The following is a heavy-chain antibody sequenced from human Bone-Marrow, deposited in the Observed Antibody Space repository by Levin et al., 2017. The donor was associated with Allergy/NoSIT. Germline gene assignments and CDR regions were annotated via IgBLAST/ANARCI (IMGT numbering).Heavy chain of an antibody. V-gene: IGHV3-15*01. D-gene: IGHD4-17*01. CDR2: IKSKTDGGTT. CDR1: GFTFSNAW. CDR3: TTGNDYGDYVEASYYFDY. J-gene: IGHJ4*02. Sequence: NTGGSLRLSCAASGFTFSNAWMSWVRQAPGKGLEWVGRIKSKTDGGTTDYAAPVKGRFTISREDSKNTLYLQMNSLKTEDTAVYYCTTGNDYGDYVEASYYFDYWGQGTLVTVSS.